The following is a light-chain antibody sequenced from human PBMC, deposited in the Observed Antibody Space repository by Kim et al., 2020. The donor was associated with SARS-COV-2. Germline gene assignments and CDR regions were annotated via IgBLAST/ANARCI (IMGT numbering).Light chain of an antibody. CDR2: DVN. Sequence: GQSISITCTGTSSNIGSYNYVSWHQQHTGKAPKLMIYDVNKRPSGISSRFPGSKSGSTASLTISGLQAEDEADYYCSSFTTRSTLVFGGGTKVTVL. J-gene: IGLJ3*02. CDR3: SSFTTRSTLV. CDR1: SSNIGSYNY. V-gene: IGLV2-14*03.